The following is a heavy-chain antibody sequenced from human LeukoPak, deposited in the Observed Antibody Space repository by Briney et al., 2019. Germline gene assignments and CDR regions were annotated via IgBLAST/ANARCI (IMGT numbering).Heavy chain of an antibody. CDR2: INHSGST. J-gene: IGHJ4*02. CDR1: GGSFSGYY. D-gene: IGHD7-27*01. V-gene: IGHV4-34*01. CDR3: ARRNTNWGSASGYFDY. Sequence: SETLSLTCAVYGGSFSGYYWRWIRQPPGKGLEWIGEINHSGSTNYNPSLKSRVTISVDTSKNQFSLKLSSVTAADTAVYYCARRNTNWGSASGYFDYWGQGTLVTDSS.